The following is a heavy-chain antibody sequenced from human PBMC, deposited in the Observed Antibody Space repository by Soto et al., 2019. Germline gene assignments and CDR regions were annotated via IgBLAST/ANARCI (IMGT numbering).Heavy chain of an antibody. CDR2: INSGASTT. J-gene: IGHJ4*02. CDR1: GFTFSSSW. V-gene: IGHV3-74*01. D-gene: IGHD3-10*01. Sequence: DVQLVESGGGLVQPGGSLRLSCAASGFTFSSSWMHWVRQAPGKGLVWVSRINSGASTTNYADSVKGRFTISRDNAKNTLYLPMDSLTADDTAVYYCARGPTGWFGYDYWGQGTLVTVSS. CDR3: ARGPTGWFGYDY.